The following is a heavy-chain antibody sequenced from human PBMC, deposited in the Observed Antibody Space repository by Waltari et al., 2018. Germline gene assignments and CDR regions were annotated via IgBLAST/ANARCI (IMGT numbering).Heavy chain of an antibody. CDR3: TKDLTHTNYEGFAN. D-gene: IGHD3-16*01. CDR2: ITWNSGKV. Sequence: EVQLVESGGALVQPGRSLRLSCATPGFTYDDFAMHWVRQVPGKGLEWVAGITWNSGKVDYAGSVKGRFTISRDNAKNLLFLQMNSLRPEDTALYYCTKDLTHTNYEGFANWGLGTLVTVSS. V-gene: IGHV3-9*01. J-gene: IGHJ4*02. CDR1: GFTYDDFA.